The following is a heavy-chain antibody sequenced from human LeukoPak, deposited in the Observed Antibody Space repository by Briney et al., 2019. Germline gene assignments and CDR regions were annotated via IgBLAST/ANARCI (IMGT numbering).Heavy chain of an antibody. V-gene: IGHV4-34*01. D-gene: IGHD3-22*01. J-gene: IGHJ1*01. CDR1: GGSFSGYY. CDR3: ARLGYYYDSSGYYSEYFQH. Sequence: SETLSLTCAVYGGSFSGYYWSWIRQPPGKGLEWIGEINHSGSTNYNPSLKSRVTISVDTSKNQFSLKLSSVTAADTAVYYCARLGYYYDSSGYYSEYFQHWGQGTLVTVSS. CDR2: INHSGST.